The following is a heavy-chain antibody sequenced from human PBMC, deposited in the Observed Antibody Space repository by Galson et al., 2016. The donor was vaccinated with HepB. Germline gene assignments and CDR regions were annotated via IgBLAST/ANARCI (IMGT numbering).Heavy chain of an antibody. CDR1: GYTFINYD. J-gene: IGHJ4*02. V-gene: IGHV1-8*01. CDR3: ARGLMQYGAGGYYFEY. Sequence: SVKVSCKASGYTFINYDISWVRQATGQGLEWMGWMNPNGGNTAYAQKFQGRVTMTRSTSTTTAYMELTNLRSEDTAVYYCARGLMQYGAGGYYFEYWGQGTPVTVSS. D-gene: IGHD5-12*01. CDR2: MNPNGGNT.